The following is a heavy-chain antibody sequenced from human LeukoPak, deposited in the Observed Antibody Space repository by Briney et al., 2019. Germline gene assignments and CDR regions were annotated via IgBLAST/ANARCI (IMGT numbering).Heavy chain of an antibody. D-gene: IGHD2-15*01. Sequence: GRTTESPASVKARFTISRDPSKSIAYLQMNSLKTEDTAVYYCTRDVVPGYCSGGSCYSFQHWGQGTLVTVSS. V-gene: IGHV3-49*01. J-gene: IGHJ1*01. CDR3: TRDVVPGYCSGGSCYSFQH. CDR2: GRTT.